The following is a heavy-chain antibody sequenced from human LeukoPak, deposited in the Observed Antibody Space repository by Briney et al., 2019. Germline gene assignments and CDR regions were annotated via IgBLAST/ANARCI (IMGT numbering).Heavy chain of an antibody. J-gene: IGHJ1*01. CDR3: AKGVTYYDFWSGYYISEYFQH. D-gene: IGHD3-3*01. CDR2: ISYDGSNK. CDR1: GFTFRNYG. Sequence: PGGSLRLSCAASGFTFRNYGMHWIRQAPGKGLEWVAVISYDGSNKYYADSVKGRFTISRDNSKNTLYLQMNSLRAEDTAVYYCAKGVTYYDFWSGYYISEYFQHWGQGTLVTVSS. V-gene: IGHV3-30*18.